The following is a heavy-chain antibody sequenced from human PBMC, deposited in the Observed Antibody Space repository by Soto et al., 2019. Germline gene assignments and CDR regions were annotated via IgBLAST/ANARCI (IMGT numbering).Heavy chain of an antibody. CDR3: ARYRSSSSSWYSFDY. Sequence: GASVKVSCKASGYTFTSYGISCVRQAPGQGLEWMGWVSAYNGNTNYAQKRQGRVTMTTDTSTSTAYMELRSLRSDDTAVYYCARYRSSSSSWYSFDYWGQGPLVTVCS. CDR2: VSAYNGNT. J-gene: IGHJ4*02. D-gene: IGHD6-13*01. V-gene: IGHV1-18*01. CDR1: GYTFTSYG.